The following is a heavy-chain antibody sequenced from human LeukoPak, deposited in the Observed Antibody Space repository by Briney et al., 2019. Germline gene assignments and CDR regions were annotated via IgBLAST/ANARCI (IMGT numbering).Heavy chain of an antibody. V-gene: IGHV4-4*07. CDR3: ARDSLPTWYFDL. CDR1: GGSFSGYY. Sequence: SETLSLTCAVYGGSFSGYYWSWIRQPAGRGLEWIGRIYTSGSTNYNPSLKSRVTISVDTSKNQFSLKLTSVTAADTAVYYCARDSLPTWYFDLWGRGTLVTVSS. CDR2: IYTSGST. J-gene: IGHJ2*01.